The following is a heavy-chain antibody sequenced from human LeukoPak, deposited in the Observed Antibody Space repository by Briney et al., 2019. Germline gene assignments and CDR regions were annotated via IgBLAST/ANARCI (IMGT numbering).Heavy chain of an antibody. CDR2: XXPNSRNT. V-gene: IGHV1-8*01. D-gene: IGHD6-6*01. CDR3: ARARGSIAARRGNWFDP. J-gene: IGHJ5*02. CDR1: FXXYX. Sequence: FXXYXINXVXQAPGEGLXWMGXXXPNSRNTGYVQKFQGRVTMPRNTSISTAYIDLSSLRSEDTAVYYCARARGSIAARRGNWFDPSAQGTLLTVSS.